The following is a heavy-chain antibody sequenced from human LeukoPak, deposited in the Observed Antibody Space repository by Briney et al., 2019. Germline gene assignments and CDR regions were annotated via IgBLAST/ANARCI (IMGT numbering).Heavy chain of an antibody. CDR2: IHTSENT. D-gene: IGHD4-17*01. Sequence: SETLSLTCTVSGGYIGSYYWSWIRQSAGKGLEWIGRIHTSENTDYNPPLKSRVTMSVDMSTSQFSLRLTSVTAADTAVYYCAREGDYGDYSKSFYYMDVWGKGTTVTVSS. V-gene: IGHV4-4*07. CDR3: AREGDYGDYSKSFYYMDV. J-gene: IGHJ6*03. CDR1: GGYIGSYY.